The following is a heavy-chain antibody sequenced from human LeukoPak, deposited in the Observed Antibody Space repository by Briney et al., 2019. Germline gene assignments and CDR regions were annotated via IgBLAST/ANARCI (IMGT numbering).Heavy chain of an antibody. CDR2: IYSGGTT. Sequence: PGGSLRLSCAASGFIVITNYMSWVRQAPGKGLQWVSVIYSGGTTRYADSVRGRFTISRDNSKNTLYLQMNSLRAEDTAMYYCARAAPHMYYDDSSGYYGDAFDIWGQGTWVTVSS. J-gene: IGHJ3*02. D-gene: IGHD3-22*01. CDR3: ARAAPHMYYDDSSGYYGDAFDI. CDR1: GFIVITNY. V-gene: IGHV3-53*01.